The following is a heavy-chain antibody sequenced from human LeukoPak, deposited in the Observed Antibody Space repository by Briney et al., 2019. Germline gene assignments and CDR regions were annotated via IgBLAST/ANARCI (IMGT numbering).Heavy chain of an antibody. Sequence: PGGSLRLSCALSGFSVSGYWMTCVRQAPRKGLEWVANIKQDGSEKNYVDSVKGRFTISRNNAENSLFLQMNSLRVEDTAVYYCAREWQGGIAAAGTRIEGDYWGQGTLVAVSS. V-gene: IGHV3-7*01. CDR1: GFSVSGYW. CDR2: IKQDGSEK. D-gene: IGHD6-13*01. CDR3: AREWQGGIAAAGTRIEGDY. J-gene: IGHJ4*02.